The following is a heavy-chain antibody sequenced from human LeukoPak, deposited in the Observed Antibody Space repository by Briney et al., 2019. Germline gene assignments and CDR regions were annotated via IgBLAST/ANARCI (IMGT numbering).Heavy chain of an antibody. CDR2: MNPNSGNT. Sequence: GASVKVSCKASGYTFTSYDINWVRQATGQGLEWMGWMNPNSGNTGYARKFQGRVTMTRNTSISTAYMELSSLRSEDTAVYYCARARRSWSYYYYYYMDVWGKGTTVTVSS. CDR3: ARARRSWSYYYYYYMDV. D-gene: IGHD6-13*01. V-gene: IGHV1-8*01. J-gene: IGHJ6*03. CDR1: GYTFTSYD.